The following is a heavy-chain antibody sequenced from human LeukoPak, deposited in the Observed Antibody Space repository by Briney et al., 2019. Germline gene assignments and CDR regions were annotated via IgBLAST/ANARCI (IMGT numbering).Heavy chain of an antibody. CDR1: GFTFSSYW. D-gene: IGHD1-26*01. CDR3: ARDRVVGATHYFDY. CDR2: INSDGSST. Sequence: GGSLRLSCAASGFTFSSYWMHWVRQAPGKGLVWVSRINSDGSSTSYAGSVKGRFTISRDNAKNTLYLQMNSLRAEDTAVYYCARDRVVGATHYFDYWGQGALVTVSS. J-gene: IGHJ4*02. V-gene: IGHV3-74*01.